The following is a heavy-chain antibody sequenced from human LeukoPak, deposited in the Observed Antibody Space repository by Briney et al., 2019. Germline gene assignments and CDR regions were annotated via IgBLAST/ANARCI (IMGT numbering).Heavy chain of an antibody. D-gene: IGHD3-10*01. CDR1: GGSFSGYY. J-gene: IGHJ4*02. Sequence: SETLSLTCAVYGGSFSGYYWSWIRQPPGKGLEWIGEINHSGSTNYNPSLKSRVTISVDTSKNQFSLKLSSVTAADTAVYYCARLRYGSGSYRYWGQGTLVTVSS. CDR3: ARLRYGSGSYRY. CDR2: INHSGST. V-gene: IGHV4-34*01.